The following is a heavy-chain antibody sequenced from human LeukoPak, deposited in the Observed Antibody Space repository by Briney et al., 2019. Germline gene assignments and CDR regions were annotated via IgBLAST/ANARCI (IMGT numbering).Heavy chain of an antibody. CDR1: GYTFTSYG. V-gene: IGHV1-69*06. D-gene: IGHD6-19*01. J-gene: IGHJ4*02. Sequence: GASVKVSCKASGYTFTSYGISWVRQAPGQGLEWMGGIIPIFGTANYAQKFQGRVTITADKSTSTAYMELSSLRSEDTAVYYCARDRRNSVAVAGHPTGYWGQGTLVTVSS. CDR2: IIPIFGTA. CDR3: ARDRRNSVAVAGHPTGY.